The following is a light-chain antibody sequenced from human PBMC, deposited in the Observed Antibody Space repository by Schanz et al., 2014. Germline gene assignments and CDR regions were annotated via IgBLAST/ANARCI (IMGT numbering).Light chain of an antibody. CDR2: EVS. Sequence: QSALTQPPSASGSPGQSVAISCTGTSSDVGGNNHVSWYQQPPGTAPKLMIYEVSNRPSGVPDRFSGSKSGTSATLGITGLQTGDEADYYCGTWDSSLSAGVVFGGGTKLTVL. CDR3: GTWDSSLSAGVV. V-gene: IGLV2-18*02. J-gene: IGLJ2*01. CDR1: SSDVGGNNH.